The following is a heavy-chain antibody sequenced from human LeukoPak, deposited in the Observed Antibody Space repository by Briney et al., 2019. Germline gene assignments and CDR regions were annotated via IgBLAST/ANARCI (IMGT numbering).Heavy chain of an antibody. CDR1: GFTFSHYW. Sequence: GGSLRLSCAASGFTFSHYWMHWVRQVPGKGLVWVSRVRPEGFLTYYADSVKGGFTISRDNAKDTLYLQMNSLRAEDTAMYYCARDWVSGSGSLDSWGQGILVTVSS. CDR3: ARDWVSGSGSLDS. D-gene: IGHD3-10*01. V-gene: IGHV3-74*01. CDR2: VRPEGFLT. J-gene: IGHJ4*02.